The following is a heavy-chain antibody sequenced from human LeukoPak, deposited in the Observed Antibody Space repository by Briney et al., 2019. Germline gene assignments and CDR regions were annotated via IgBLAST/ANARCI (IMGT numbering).Heavy chain of an antibody. D-gene: IGHD3-10*01. CDR2: IIPIFGTA. V-gene: IGHV1-69*13. CDR3: ARGFMVRGFDYYYGMDV. Sequence: SVKVSCKASGYTFTGYYMHWVRQAPGQGLEWMGGIIPIFGTANYAQKFQGRVTITADESTSTAYMELSSLKSEDTAVYYCARGFMVRGFDYYYGMDVWGQGTTVTVSS. J-gene: IGHJ6*02. CDR1: GYTFTGYY.